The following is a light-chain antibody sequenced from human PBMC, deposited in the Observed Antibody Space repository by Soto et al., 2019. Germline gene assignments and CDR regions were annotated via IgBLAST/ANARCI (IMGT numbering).Light chain of an antibody. V-gene: IGKV1-13*01. CDR3: QQFNNYPLT. CDR1: QGISSA. J-gene: IGKJ4*01. Sequence: AIHLTQSPSSLSASVGDRVTITCRATQGISSALACYQQKPGKAPYLLIYDASSLQSGVPSRFSGSGSGTDFTLTISSLQPEDFATYYCQQFNNYPLTFGGGTKVEIK. CDR2: DAS.